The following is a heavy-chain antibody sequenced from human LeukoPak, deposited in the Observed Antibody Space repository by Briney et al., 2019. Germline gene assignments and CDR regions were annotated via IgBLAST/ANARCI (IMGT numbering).Heavy chain of an antibody. CDR2: IHYSGST. V-gene: IGHV4-59*01. Sequence: SETLSLTCTVSWGSISSYYWSWIRQPPGKGLEWIGYIHYSGSTNYNPSLKSRVTISVDTSKSQFSLKLSSVTAADTAVYYCARVGYYGSGSYSIHWFDPWGQGTLVTVSS. J-gene: IGHJ5*02. CDR3: ARVGYYGSGSYSIHWFDP. CDR1: WGSISSYY. D-gene: IGHD3-10*01.